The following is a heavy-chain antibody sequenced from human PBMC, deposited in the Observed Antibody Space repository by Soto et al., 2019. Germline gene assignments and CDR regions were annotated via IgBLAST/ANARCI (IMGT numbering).Heavy chain of an antibody. CDR1: GFTFSSYA. D-gene: IGHD2-8*01. CDR3: AKDLVLYRIIGY. J-gene: IGHJ4*02. CDR2: ISGSGGST. V-gene: IGHV3-23*01. Sequence: GGSLRLSCVASGFTFSSYAMSWVRQAPGKGLEWVSAISGSGGSTYYADSVKGRFTISRDNSKNTLYLQMNSLRAEGTAVYYCAKDLVLYRIIGYWGQGTLVTVSS.